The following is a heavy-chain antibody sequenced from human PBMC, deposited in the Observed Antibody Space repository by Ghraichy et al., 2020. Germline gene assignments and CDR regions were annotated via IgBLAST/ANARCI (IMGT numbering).Heavy chain of an antibody. Sequence: SETLSLTCAVYGGSFSGYYWSWIRQPPGKGLEWIGEINHSGSTNYNPSLKSRVTISVDTSKNQFSLKLSSVTAADTAVYYCARCRRWHASDYWGPGTLVTVSS. J-gene: IGHJ4*02. D-gene: IGHD5-24*01. CDR3: ARCRRWHASDY. V-gene: IGHV4-34*01. CDR2: INHSGST. CDR1: GGSFSGYY.